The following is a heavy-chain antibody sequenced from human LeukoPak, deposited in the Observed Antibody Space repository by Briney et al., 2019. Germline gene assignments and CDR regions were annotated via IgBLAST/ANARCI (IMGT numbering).Heavy chain of an antibody. CDR2: ISGSGRTI. CDR1: GFTFSDYY. V-gene: IGHV3-11*01. Sequence: PGGSPRLSCAASGFTFSDYYMSWIRQAPGKGLEWVSYISGSGRTIFYADSVKGRVSISRDNTKNSLYLQVDSLRAEDTAVYYCAVSSSWNDRIAYWGQGALVTVSS. J-gene: IGHJ4*02. D-gene: IGHD6-13*01. CDR3: AVSSSWNDRIAY.